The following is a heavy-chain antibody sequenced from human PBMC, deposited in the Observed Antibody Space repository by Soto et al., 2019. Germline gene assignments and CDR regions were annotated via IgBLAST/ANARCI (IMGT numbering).Heavy chain of an antibody. CDR2: IHNSGNK. CDR1: DGSFSGYF. CDR3: ARICRWSCFFCWDPRGFDH. J-gene: IGHJ4*02. Sequence: QVRLQQWGAGRLKSSETLSLTCGVYDGSFSGYFWTWIRQPPGRGLEWIGDIHNSGNKNNNPSLPSRGSISVDTPKRQFPLKLMSVTAADTAMYYCARICRWSCFFCWDPRGFDHWSQGTLVTVSS. V-gene: IGHV4-34*04. D-gene: IGHD3-3*01.